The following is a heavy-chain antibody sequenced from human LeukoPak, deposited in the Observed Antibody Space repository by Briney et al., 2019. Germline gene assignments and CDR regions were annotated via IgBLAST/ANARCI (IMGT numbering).Heavy chain of an antibody. Sequence: PGGSLRLSCTASGFTFGDYAMSWVRQAPGKGPEWVSAISGSGGSTYYADSVKGRFTISRDNSKNTLYLQMNSLRAEDTAVYYCAKGGYCSGGSCYPGVDYWGQGTLVTVSS. CDR2: ISGSGGST. D-gene: IGHD2-15*01. CDR3: AKGGYCSGGSCYPGVDY. J-gene: IGHJ4*02. V-gene: IGHV3-23*01. CDR1: GFTFGDYA.